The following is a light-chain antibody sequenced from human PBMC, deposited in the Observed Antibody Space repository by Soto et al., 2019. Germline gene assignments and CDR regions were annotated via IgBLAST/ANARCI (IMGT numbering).Light chain of an antibody. V-gene: IGLV2-14*01. J-gene: IGLJ1*01. Sequence: QSVLTQPASVSGSPGQSITISCTGTTSDVGGYDYVSWYQQHPGKAPKLLIFEVRNRPSGVSSRFSASKSAYTASLTISGLQAEDEANYYCSSFTTSYFYVFGPGTKVTVL. CDR3: SSFTTSYFYV. CDR1: TSDVGGYDY. CDR2: EVR.